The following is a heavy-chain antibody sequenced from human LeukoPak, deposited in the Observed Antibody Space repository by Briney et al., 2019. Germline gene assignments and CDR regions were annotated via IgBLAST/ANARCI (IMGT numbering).Heavy chain of an antibody. D-gene: IGHD3-10*01. V-gene: IGHV4-59*01. Sequence: SETPSLTCTVSGGSINSYYWAWVRQPPGKGLEWIGDIYYSGSTNYNPSLKSRVAISVDTSKNQFSLNLSSVTPADAAVYFCARERSGSYYDYWGQGTLVTVSS. CDR3: ARERSGSYYDY. J-gene: IGHJ4*02. CDR2: IYYSGST. CDR1: GGSINSYY.